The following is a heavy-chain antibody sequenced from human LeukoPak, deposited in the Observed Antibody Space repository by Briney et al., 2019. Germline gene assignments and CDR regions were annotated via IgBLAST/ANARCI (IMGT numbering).Heavy chain of an antibody. CDR3: ARDGYDYGDYWFDP. CDR1: GGTFSSYA. D-gene: IGHD4-17*01. Sequence: SVKVSCKASGGTFSSYAISWVRQAPGQGLEWMGGIIPTFGTANYAQKFQGRVTITADESTSTAYMELSSLRSEDTAVYYCARDGYDYGDYWFDPWGQGTLVTVSS. V-gene: IGHV1-69*01. CDR2: IIPTFGTA. J-gene: IGHJ5*02.